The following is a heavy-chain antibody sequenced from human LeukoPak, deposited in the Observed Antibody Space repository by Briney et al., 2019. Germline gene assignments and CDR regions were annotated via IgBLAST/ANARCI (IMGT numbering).Heavy chain of an antibody. J-gene: IGHJ3*02. V-gene: IGHV1-2*02. D-gene: IGHD6-13*01. Sequence: ASVKVSCKASGYTLIGYYMHWVRQAPGQGLECMGWINPNSGGTNYAQKFQGRVTMTRDTSISAAYMELSRLRSDDTAVYYCARESTIFGYSSSWAAFDIWGQGTMVTVSS. CDR1: GYTLIGYY. CDR3: ARESTIFGYSSSWAAFDI. CDR2: INPNSGGT.